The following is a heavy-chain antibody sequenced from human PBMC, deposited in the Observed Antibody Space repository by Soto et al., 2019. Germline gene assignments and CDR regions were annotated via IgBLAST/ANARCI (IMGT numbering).Heavy chain of an antibody. CDR2: IYDTGISGYTPST. J-gene: IGHJ6*02. CDR3: ARGEDAFFYYGLDV. Sequence: SLTCTVSGGSITSSYWSWIRRPPGKGLEWIAYIYDTGISGYTPSTSYNPSLKSRVTMSVDTPKSQFSLKLTSVTAADTAVYYCARGEDAFFYYGLDVWGQGITVTVSS. CDR1: GGSITSSY. V-gene: IGHV4-59*01.